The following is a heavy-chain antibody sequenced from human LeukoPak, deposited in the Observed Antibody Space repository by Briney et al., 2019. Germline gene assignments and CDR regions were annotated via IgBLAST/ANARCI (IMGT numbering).Heavy chain of an antibody. Sequence: KSSETLSLTCTVSGGSISSYYWNWIRQPPGKGLGWIGYIYYSGSTNYNPSLKSRVTISVDTSKNQFSLKLSSVTAADTAVYYCARVEHSSSWAFYFDYWGQGTLVTVSS. CDR1: GGSISSYY. D-gene: IGHD6-13*01. V-gene: IGHV4-59*01. CDR3: ARVEHSSSWAFYFDY. J-gene: IGHJ4*02. CDR2: IYYSGST.